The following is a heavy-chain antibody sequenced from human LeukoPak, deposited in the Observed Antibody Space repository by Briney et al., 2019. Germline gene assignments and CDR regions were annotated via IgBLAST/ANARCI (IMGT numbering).Heavy chain of an antibody. V-gene: IGHV3-30*18. CDR1: RFAFSQAW. J-gene: IGHJ4*02. CDR3: AKDLHDSGFFDY. Sequence: GGSLRLSCVASRFAFSQAWMSWVRQAPGKGLEWVAVISYDGSNKYYADSVKGRFTISRDNSKNTLYLQMNSLRAEDTAVYYCAKDLHDSGFFDYWGQGTLVTVSS. D-gene: IGHD5-12*01. CDR2: ISYDGSNK.